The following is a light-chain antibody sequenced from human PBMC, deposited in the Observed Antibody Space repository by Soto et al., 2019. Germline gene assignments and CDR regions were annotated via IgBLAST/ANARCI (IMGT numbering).Light chain of an antibody. J-gene: IGKJ4*01. CDR3: QQRSNWPRGT. V-gene: IGKV3-11*01. Sequence: EIVMTQSPGTLSVSPGERATLSCRASQSVGTYLAWYQQKPGQAPRLLIYDASTRATGIPARFSGSGSGTDFTLTISSLEPEDFAVYYCQQRSNWPRGTFGGGTKVDIK. CDR1: QSVGTY. CDR2: DAS.